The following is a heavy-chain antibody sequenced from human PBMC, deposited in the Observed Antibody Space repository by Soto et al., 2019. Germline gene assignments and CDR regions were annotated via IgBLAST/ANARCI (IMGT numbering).Heavy chain of an antibody. CDR2: ISGSGGST. D-gene: IGHD2-2*01. Sequence: PGGSLRLSCAASGFTFSSYAMSWVRQAPGKGLEWVSAISGSGGSTYYADSVKGRFTISRDNSKNTLYLQMNSLRAEDTAVYYCEKDLIIEDIVVLLDAMHLPDAFDIWCQGIMVTVS. J-gene: IGHJ3*02. CDR3: EKDLIIEDIVVLLDAMHLPDAFDI. V-gene: IGHV3-23*01. CDR1: GFTFSSYA.